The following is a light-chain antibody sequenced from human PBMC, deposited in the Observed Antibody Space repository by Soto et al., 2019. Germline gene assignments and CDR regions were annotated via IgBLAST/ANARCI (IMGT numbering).Light chain of an antibody. CDR3: QQYGSSPLYP. J-gene: IGKJ2*01. V-gene: IGKV3-20*01. CDR1: QSVSSSY. CDR2: GAS. Sequence: EIVLTQSPGTLSLSPGERATLSCRASQSVSSSYLAWYQQKPGQAPRLLIYGASSRATGVPDRFSGSWSGTDFTLTISRLEPEDFAVYYCQQYGSSPLYPFGQGTKLEIK.